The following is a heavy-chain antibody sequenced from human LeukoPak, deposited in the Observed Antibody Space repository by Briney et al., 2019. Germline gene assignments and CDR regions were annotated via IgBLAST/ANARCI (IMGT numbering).Heavy chain of an antibody. CDR1: GFTFSSCE. CDR3: TTIRGIAVTATRFDP. J-gene: IGHJ5*02. CDR2: ISSSRSNI. Sequence: GGSLRLSCAASGFTFSSCEMNWVRQAPGKGLEWVSYISSSRSNIYYADSVKGRFTISRDNARNSLYLQMSSLRAEDTAVYYCTTIRGIAVTATRFDPWGQGTLVTVSS. V-gene: IGHV3-48*03. D-gene: IGHD6-13*01.